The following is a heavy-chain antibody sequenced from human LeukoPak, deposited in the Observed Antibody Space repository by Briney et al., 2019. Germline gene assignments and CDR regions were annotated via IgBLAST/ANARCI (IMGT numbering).Heavy chain of an antibody. V-gene: IGHV3-7*01. CDR3: ARDDGNV. CDR1: GFTFSNYG. J-gene: IGHJ6*04. Sequence: GGSLRLSCVSSGFTFSNYGMKWVRQAPGKGLEWVASINEDGSGKFSVGSVKDRVTISRDNTRNSLDLQINSLTVEDTAIYYCARDDGNVWGTGTTVTVSS. CDR2: INEDGSGK.